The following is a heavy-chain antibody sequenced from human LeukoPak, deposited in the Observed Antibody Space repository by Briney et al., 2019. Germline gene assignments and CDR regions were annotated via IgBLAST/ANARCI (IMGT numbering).Heavy chain of an antibody. D-gene: IGHD4-11*01. Sequence: ASVKVSCKASGGTFSSYAISWVRQAPGQGLEWMGWTNPNSGGTNYAQKFQGRVTMTRDTSISTAYMELSRLRSDDTAVYYCARDTFEATGNYGFDYWGQGTLVTVSS. CDR1: GGTFSSYA. CDR3: ARDTFEATGNYGFDY. V-gene: IGHV1-2*02. J-gene: IGHJ4*02. CDR2: TNPNSGGT.